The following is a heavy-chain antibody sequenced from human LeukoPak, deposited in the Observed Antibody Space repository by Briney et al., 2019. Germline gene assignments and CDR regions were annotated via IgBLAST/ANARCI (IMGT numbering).Heavy chain of an antibody. V-gene: IGHV4-30-2*01. CDR1: GGSISSGGYS. CDR3: ARDSVCSGGSCHEVDV. Sequence: SQTLSLTCAVSGGSISSGGYSWSWIRQPPGKGLGWIGYIYHSGSTYYNPSLKSRVTISVDRSKNQFSLKLSSVTAADTAVYYCARDSVCSGGSCHEVDVWGKGTTVTVSS. CDR2: IYHSGST. D-gene: IGHD2-15*01. J-gene: IGHJ6*04.